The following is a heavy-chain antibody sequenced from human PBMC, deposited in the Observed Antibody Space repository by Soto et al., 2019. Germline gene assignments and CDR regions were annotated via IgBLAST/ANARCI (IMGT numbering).Heavy chain of an antibody. Sequence: GGSLRLSCAASGFTFSSYSMNWVRQAPGKGLEWVSYISSSSSTIYYADSVKGRFTISRDNAKNSLYLQMNSLRAEDTAVYYCARGGISVVVVPAAIDPPPSSYYYMDVWGKGTTVTVSS. J-gene: IGHJ6*03. CDR2: ISSSSSTI. V-gene: IGHV3-48*01. CDR3: ARGGISVVVVPAAIDPPPSSYYYMDV. D-gene: IGHD2-2*01. CDR1: GFTFSSYS.